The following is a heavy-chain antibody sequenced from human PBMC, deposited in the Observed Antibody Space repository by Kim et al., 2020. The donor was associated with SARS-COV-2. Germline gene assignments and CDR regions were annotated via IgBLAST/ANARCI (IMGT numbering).Heavy chain of an antibody. D-gene: IGHD3-3*01. CDR2: IDPSDSYT. CDR3: ARHSGPTIFGVVPLNWFDP. Sequence: GESLKISCKGSGYSFTSYWISWVRQMPGKGLEWMGRIDPSDSYTNYSPSFQGHVTISADKSISTAYLQWSSLKASDTAMYYCARHSGPTIFGVVPLNWFDPWGQGTLVTLSS. CDR1: GYSFTSYW. V-gene: IGHV5-10-1*01. J-gene: IGHJ5*02.